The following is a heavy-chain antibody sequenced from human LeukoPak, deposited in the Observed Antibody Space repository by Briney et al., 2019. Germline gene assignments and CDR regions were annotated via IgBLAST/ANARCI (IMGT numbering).Heavy chain of an antibody. CDR3: ARGTSRVGAYE. J-gene: IGHJ4*02. CDR2: IIPILGIA. Sequence: SVKVSCKSSGGTFSSYAISWVRPAPGQGLEWMGRIIPILGIANYAQKFQGRVTITADKSTSTAYMELSSLRSEDTAVYYCARGTSRVGAYEWGQGTLVTVSS. D-gene: IGHD1-26*01. V-gene: IGHV1-69*04. CDR1: GGTFSSYA.